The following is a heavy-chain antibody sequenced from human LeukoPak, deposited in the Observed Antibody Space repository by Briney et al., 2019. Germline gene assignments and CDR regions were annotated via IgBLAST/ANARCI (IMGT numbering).Heavy chain of an antibody. J-gene: IGHJ6*03. Sequence: GASVKVSCKASAYSFTTYDFNWVRQATGQGLEWMGWMNPNSGDTGYAQNFQGRVTMTRDTSITTAYMELSSLRSEDTAVYYCAREGVVVVAATGYYYYMDVWGKGTTVTVSS. V-gene: IGHV1-8*01. CDR1: AYSFTTYD. CDR2: MNPNSGDT. D-gene: IGHD2-15*01. CDR3: AREGVVVVAATGYYYYMDV.